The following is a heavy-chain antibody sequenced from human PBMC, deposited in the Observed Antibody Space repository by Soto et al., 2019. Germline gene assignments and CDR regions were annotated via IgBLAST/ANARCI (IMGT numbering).Heavy chain of an antibody. CDR2: INPSGGST. Sequence: ASVKVSCKASGYTFTSYYMHWVRQAPGQGLEWMGIINPSGGSTSYAQKFQGRVTMTRDTSTSTVYMELSSLRSEDTAVYYCARGVSLYYYDSSGSARDYWGQGTLVTVSS. V-gene: IGHV1-46*01. CDR3: ARGVSLYYYDSSGSARDY. CDR1: GYTFTSYY. D-gene: IGHD3-22*01. J-gene: IGHJ4*02.